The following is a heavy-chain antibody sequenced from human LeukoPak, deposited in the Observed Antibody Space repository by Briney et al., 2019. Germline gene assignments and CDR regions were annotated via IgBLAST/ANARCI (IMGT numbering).Heavy chain of an antibody. J-gene: IGHJ4*02. CDR2: INNEESSI. CDR3: ARGYSSNYRVDY. CDR1: GFTLSNYW. Sequence: GGSLRLPRAVSGFTLSNYWKHWVRQAPRKGLVWVSRINNEESSITYADSVKGRFTISRDNAKNTLYLQMNSLRVEDTAVYYCARGYSSNYRVDYWGQGTLVTVSS. D-gene: IGHD6-13*01. V-gene: IGHV3-74*01.